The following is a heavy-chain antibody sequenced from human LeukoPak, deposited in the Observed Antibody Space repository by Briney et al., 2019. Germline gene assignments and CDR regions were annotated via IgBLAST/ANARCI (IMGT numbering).Heavy chain of an antibody. CDR1: GFTFNTYA. Sequence: GGSLRLSCAASGFTFNTYALAWVRQPPGKGLEWVSAIGLIASDTHYADSVKGRFTISRDNSKNTLYLQMNSLRAEDTAVYYCAKDQWLAYYYYYGMDVWGQGTTVTVSS. J-gene: IGHJ6*02. CDR3: AKDQWLAYYYYYGMDV. V-gene: IGHV3-23*01. CDR2: IGLIASDT. D-gene: IGHD6-19*01.